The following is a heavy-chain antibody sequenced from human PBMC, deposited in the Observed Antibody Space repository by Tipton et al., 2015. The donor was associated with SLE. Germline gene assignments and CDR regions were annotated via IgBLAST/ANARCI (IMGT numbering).Heavy chain of an antibody. D-gene: IGHD6-13*01. CDR2: IIHSGVT. CDR3: AREAPKGYSSPSAFDI. CDR1: GGSFNGYF. V-gene: IGHV4-34*12. J-gene: IGHJ3*02. Sequence: TLSLTCAVYGGSFNGYFWTWIRQPPGKGLEWIAEIIHSGVTNYNPSLRSRVTISVDMSKKQVSLKLSSVTAADTAVYYCAREAPKGYSSPSAFDIWGQGTMVTVSS.